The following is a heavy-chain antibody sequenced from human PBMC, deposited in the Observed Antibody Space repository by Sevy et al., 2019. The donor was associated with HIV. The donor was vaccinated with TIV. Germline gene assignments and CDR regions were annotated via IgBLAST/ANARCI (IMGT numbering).Heavy chain of an antibody. D-gene: IGHD3-22*01. CDR2: ISSSSSTI. J-gene: IGHJ4*02. V-gene: IGHV3-48*01. CDR3: ARDGLVVAPDY. CDR1: GFTFSSYS. Sequence: GWSLRLSCAASGFTFSSYSMNWVRQAPGKGLEWVSYISSSSSTIYYADSVKGRFTISRDNAKNSLYLQMNSLRAEDTAVYYCARDGLVVAPDYWGQGTLVTVSS.